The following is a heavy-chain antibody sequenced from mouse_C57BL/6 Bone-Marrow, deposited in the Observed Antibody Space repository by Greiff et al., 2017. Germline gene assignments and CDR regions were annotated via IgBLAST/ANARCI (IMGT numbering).Heavy chain of an antibody. D-gene: IGHD1-1*01. J-gene: IGHJ2*01. V-gene: IGHV14-2*01. CDR2: IDPEAGET. CDR3: AMPTVGSTDY. Sequence: VQLQQSGAELVKPGASVKLSCTASGFNIKDYYMHWVKQRTEQGLEWIGRIDPEAGETKYAPKFQGKATITVDTSSNTAYLQLSSLTSEDTAVYYCAMPTVGSTDYWGQGTTLTVSS. CDR1: GFNIKDYY.